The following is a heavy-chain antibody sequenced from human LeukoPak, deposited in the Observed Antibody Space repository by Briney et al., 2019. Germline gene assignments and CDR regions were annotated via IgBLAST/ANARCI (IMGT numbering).Heavy chain of an antibody. CDR2: ISYDGSNK. V-gene: IGHV3-30-3*01. CDR1: GFTFSSYA. D-gene: IGHD3-22*01. Sequence: GGSLRLSCAASGFTFSSYAIHWVRQAPGKGLEWVAVISYDGSNKYYADSVKGRFTISRDNSKNTLYLQMNSLRAEDTAVYYCARAWDSSGYYYVGFTFDYWGQGTLVTVSS. J-gene: IGHJ4*02. CDR3: ARAWDSSGYYYVGFTFDY.